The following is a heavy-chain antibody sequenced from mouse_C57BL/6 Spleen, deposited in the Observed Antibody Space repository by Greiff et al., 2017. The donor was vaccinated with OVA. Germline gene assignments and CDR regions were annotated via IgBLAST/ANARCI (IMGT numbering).Heavy chain of an antibody. V-gene: IGHV1-7*01. CDR1: GYTFTSYW. CDR3: ANYYGSSGAMDY. CDR2: INPSSGYT. Sequence: QVHVKQSGAELAKPGASVKLSCKASGYTFTSYWMHWVKQRPGQGLEWIGYINPSSGYTKYNQKFKDKATLTADKSSSTAYMQLSSLTYEDSAVYYCANYYGSSGAMDYWGQGTSVTVSS. J-gene: IGHJ4*01. D-gene: IGHD1-1*01.